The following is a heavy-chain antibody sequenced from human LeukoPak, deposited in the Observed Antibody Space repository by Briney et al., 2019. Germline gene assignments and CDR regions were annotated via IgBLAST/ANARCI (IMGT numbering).Heavy chain of an antibody. D-gene: IGHD3-22*01. CDR1: GFTFTSSA. CDR3: AAGRYYDSSHPFDP. V-gene: IGHV1-58*01. CDR2: IVVGSGNT. Sequence: SVKVSRKASGFTFTSSAVQWVRQARGQRLEWIGWIVVGSGNTNYAQKFQERVTITRDMSTSTAYMELSSLRSEDTAVYYCAAGRYYDSSHPFDPWGQGTLVTVSS. J-gene: IGHJ5*02.